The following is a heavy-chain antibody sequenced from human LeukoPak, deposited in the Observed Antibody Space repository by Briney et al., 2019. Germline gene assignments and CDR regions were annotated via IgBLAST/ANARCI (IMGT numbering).Heavy chain of an antibody. Sequence: GGSLRLSWVASGFPFSSYWMTWVRQAPGKGLEWVANIKQDGSKKSYVDSVKGGFTISRDNAKNSLYLQMNSLRTEDTAIYYCTRVGYIDEGIDYWGQGTLVTVSS. V-gene: IGHV3-7*04. CDR1: GFPFSSYW. CDR3: TRVGYIDEGIDY. J-gene: IGHJ4*02. D-gene: IGHD5-24*01. CDR2: IKQDGSKK.